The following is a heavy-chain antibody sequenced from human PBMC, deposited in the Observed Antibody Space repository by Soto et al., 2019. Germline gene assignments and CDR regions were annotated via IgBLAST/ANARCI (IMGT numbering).Heavy chain of an antibody. Sequence: GGSLRLSCAASGFTFSIYSMSWVRQAPGKGLEWVSSISHSSDYIYYTDSVKGRFTISRDNTKNSLYLQMNSLRAEDTAVYYCARSPGRDGYNHFEYWGQGTLVTVSS. J-gene: IGHJ4*02. V-gene: IGHV3-21*01. D-gene: IGHD5-12*01. CDR2: ISHSSDYI. CDR1: GFTFSIYS. CDR3: ARSPGRDGYNHFEY.